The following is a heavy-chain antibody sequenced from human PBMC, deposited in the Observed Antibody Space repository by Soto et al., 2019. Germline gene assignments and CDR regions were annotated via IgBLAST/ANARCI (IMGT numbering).Heavy chain of an antibody. CDR2: INHSGNT. CDR1: GASLSDNY. V-gene: IGHV4-34*01. D-gene: IGHD2-21*01. CDR3: ARGRGEFDA. Sequence: TLSLTCAVYGASLSDNYCNWLRQPPGKGLERIGEINHSGNTNYNPSLRSRVTISIDTSKNQLSLNLRSVSAADTAVYYCARGRGEFDAWCQG. J-gene: IGHJ5*02.